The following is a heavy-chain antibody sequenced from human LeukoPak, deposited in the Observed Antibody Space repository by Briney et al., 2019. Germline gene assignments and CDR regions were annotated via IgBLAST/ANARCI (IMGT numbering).Heavy chain of an antibody. V-gene: IGHV1-2*02. J-gene: IGHJ4*02. D-gene: IGHD6-19*01. Sequence: ASVKVSCKASGYTFTSYYMHWVRQAPGQGLEWMGWINPNSGGTNYAQKFQGRVTMTRDTSISTAYMELSRLRSDDTAVYYCARDPSSGWYGLMNYFDYWGQGTLVTVSS. CDR1: GYTFTSYY. CDR2: INPNSGGT. CDR3: ARDPSSGWYGLMNYFDY.